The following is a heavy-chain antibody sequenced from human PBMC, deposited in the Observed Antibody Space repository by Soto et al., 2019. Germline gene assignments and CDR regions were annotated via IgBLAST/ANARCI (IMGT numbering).Heavy chain of an antibody. CDR1: GFLFSSYA. CDR3: AKKGSPSGDNKNWYFDL. CDR2: ITGSGTSI. V-gene: IGHV3-23*01. J-gene: IGHJ2*01. D-gene: IGHD1-26*01. Sequence: EVPLLESGGGLLQFGGSLRLSCAASGFLFSSYAMTWVRQAPGKGLEWISVITGSGTSIYYADSVKGRFTISRDNSKNTLYLQMNSLRAEDTALYYCAKKGSPSGDNKNWYFDLWGRGTLVTVSS.